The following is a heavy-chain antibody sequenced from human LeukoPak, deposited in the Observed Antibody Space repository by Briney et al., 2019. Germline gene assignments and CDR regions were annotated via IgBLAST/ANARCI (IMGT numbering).Heavy chain of an antibody. CDR3: ARRAFYSGTSGYYYDY. CDR2: ISTNGDTT. Sequence: GGSLRLSCTASGFTFRSYAMYWVRQAPGKGLEYVSGISTNGDTTVYANSVKGRFTISRDDSQNTLYLQMGSLRTEDMAVYYCARRAFYSGTSGYYYDYCGQGTLVTVSS. D-gene: IGHD3-22*01. CDR1: GFTFRSYA. J-gene: IGHJ4*02. V-gene: IGHV3-64*01.